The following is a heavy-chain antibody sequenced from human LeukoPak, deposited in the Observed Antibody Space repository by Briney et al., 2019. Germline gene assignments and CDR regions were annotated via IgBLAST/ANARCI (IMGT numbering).Heavy chain of an antibody. CDR2: FDPEDGET. V-gene: IGHV1-24*01. CDR1: GYTLTELS. J-gene: IGHJ4*02. CDR3: ARENGGQSYDFWSGQFDY. D-gene: IGHD3-3*01. Sequence: GASVKVSCKVSGYTLTELSMHWVRQAPGKGLEWMGGFDPEDGETIYAQKFQGRVTMTEDTSTDTAYMELSSLRSEDTAVYYCARENGGQSYDFWSGQFDYWGQGTLVTVSS.